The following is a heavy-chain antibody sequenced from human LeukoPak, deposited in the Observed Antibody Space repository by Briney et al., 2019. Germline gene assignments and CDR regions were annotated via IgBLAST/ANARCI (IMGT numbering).Heavy chain of an antibody. V-gene: IGHV4-39*07. CDR1: GGSISSSSYY. CDR2: IYHSGHT. D-gene: IGHD2-21*01. CDR3: ARGRIASGAYYYYMDV. Sequence: SETLSLTCTVSGGSISSSSYYWGWIRQPPGKGLEWIGSIYHSGHTFYNPSLKTRVTMSVDTSQNQVSLKLSSVTAADTAVYYCARGRIASGAYYYYMDVWGKGTTVTVSS. J-gene: IGHJ6*03.